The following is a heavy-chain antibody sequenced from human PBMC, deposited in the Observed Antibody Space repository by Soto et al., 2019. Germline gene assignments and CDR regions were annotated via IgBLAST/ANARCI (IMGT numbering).Heavy chain of an antibody. CDR3: VRDGTKTLRDWFDP. CDR1: GASISGFY. V-gene: IGHV4-4*07. D-gene: IGHD1-1*01. CDR2: IYATGTT. J-gene: IGHJ5*02. Sequence: KASETLSLTCTVSGASISGFYWSWIRKSAGKGLEWIGRIYATGTTDYNPSLKSRVMMSVDTSKKQFSLKLRSVTAADTAVYYCVRDGTKTLRDWFDPGAREFRSPSPQ.